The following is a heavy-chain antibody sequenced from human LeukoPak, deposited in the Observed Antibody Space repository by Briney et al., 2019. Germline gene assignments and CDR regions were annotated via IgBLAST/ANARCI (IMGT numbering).Heavy chain of an antibody. CDR1: GFTFSSYW. V-gene: IGHV3-7*01. CDR2: IKQDGSEK. Sequence: GGSLRLSCAASGFTFSSYWMSWVRQAPGKELEWVANIKQDGSEKYYVDSVKGRFTISRDNAKNSLYLQMNSLRAEDTAVYYCARDFYDFWSGYYLPYYYHGMDVWGQGTTVTVSS. J-gene: IGHJ6*02. CDR3: ARDFYDFWSGYYLPYYYHGMDV. D-gene: IGHD3-3*01.